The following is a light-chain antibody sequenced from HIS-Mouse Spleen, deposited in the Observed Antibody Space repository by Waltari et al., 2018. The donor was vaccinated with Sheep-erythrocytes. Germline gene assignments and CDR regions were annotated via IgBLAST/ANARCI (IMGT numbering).Light chain of an antibody. CDR1: SSDVGSYHL. CDR2: EGS. J-gene: IGLJ3*02. Sequence: QSALTQPASVSGSPGQSITISCTGTSSDVGSYHLVSWYQQHPGKAPQLKIYEGSKRPSGGPDRFSGSKSGNTASLTVSGLQAEDEADYYCSSYAGSNNWVFGGGTKLTVL. CDR3: SSYAGSNNWV. V-gene: IGLV2-14*02.